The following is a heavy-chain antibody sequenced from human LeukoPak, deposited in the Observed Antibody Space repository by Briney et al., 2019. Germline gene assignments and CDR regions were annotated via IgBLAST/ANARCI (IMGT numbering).Heavy chain of an antibody. Sequence: ASVKVSCKASGYTFTGYYMHWVRQAHGQGLEWMGWINPNSGGTNYAQKFLSSVTMNRDTSISTAYMELSRLRSDDTAVYYCARVRYYYGSGSRVFDYWGQGTLVTVSS. J-gene: IGHJ4*02. CDR1: GYTFTGYY. CDR3: ARVRYYYGSGSRVFDY. CDR2: INPNSGGT. V-gene: IGHV1-2*02. D-gene: IGHD3-10*01.